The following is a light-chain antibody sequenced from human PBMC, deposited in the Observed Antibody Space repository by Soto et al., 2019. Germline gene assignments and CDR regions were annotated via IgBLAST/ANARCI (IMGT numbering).Light chain of an antibody. Sequence: QSALTQPASVSGSPGQSITISCTGTSSDVGSYNLVSWYQHHPGNAPKLIIYEATKRPSGDSDRFSGSKSGTTASLTISGLQADDEADYYCFSYAGSSTFVILGGGTKVTVL. CDR1: SSDVGSYNL. V-gene: IGLV2-23*01. CDR2: EAT. CDR3: FSYAGSSTFVI. J-gene: IGLJ2*01.